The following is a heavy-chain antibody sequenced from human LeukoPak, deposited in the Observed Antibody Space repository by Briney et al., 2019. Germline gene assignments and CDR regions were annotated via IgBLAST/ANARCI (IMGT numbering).Heavy chain of an antibody. D-gene: IGHD3-16*01. Sequence: GGSLRLSCVASGITFSIYSMNWVRQAPGKGLEWVSYISSFSGTINYADSVKGRFTISRDNAKNSLYLQMNSLRAEDTAVYYCARDQGGLGYWGQGTLVTVSS. CDR2: ISSFSGTI. V-gene: IGHV3-48*01. CDR3: ARDQGGLGY. J-gene: IGHJ4*02. CDR1: GITFSIYS.